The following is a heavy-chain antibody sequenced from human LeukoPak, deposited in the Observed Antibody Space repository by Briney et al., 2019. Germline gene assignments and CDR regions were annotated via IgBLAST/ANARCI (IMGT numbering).Heavy chain of an antibody. CDR2: IYYSGST. J-gene: IGHJ5*02. CDR3: ARGEGITGTNAWFDP. D-gene: IGHD1-7*01. Sequence: PSETLSLTCTVSGGSISSYYWSWIRQPPGKGREWIGYIYYSGSTNYNPSLKSRVTISVDTSKNQFSLKLSSVTAADTAVYYCARGEGITGTNAWFDPWGQGTLVTVSS. CDR1: GGSISSYY. V-gene: IGHV4-59*01.